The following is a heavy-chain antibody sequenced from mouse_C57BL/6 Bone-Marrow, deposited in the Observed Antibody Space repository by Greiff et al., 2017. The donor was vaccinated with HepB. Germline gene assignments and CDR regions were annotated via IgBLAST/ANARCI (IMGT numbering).Heavy chain of an antibody. V-gene: IGHV1-55*01. CDR2: IYPGSGST. Sequence: QVQLKQPGAELVKPGASVKMSCKASGYTFTSYWITWVKQRPGQGLEWIGDIYPGSGSTNYNEKFKSKATLTVDTSSSTAYMQLSSLTSEDSAVYYCATYYGNYGTAYWGQGTLVTVSA. CDR3: ATYYGNYGTAY. CDR1: GYTFTSYW. D-gene: IGHD2-10*01. J-gene: IGHJ3*01.